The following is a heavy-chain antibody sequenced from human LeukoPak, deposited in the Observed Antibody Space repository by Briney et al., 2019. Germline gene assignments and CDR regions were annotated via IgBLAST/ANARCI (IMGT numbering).Heavy chain of an antibody. CDR2: ISAYNGNT. Sequence: EASVKVSCKASGYTFTSYGISWVRQAPGQGLEWMGWISAYNGNTNYAQKLQGRVTMTTDTSTSTAYMELRSLRSDDTAVYYCARDRDDILTGYSGFDYWGQGTLVTVSS. D-gene: IGHD3-9*01. CDR1: GYTFTSYG. V-gene: IGHV1-18*01. CDR3: ARDRDDILTGYSGFDY. J-gene: IGHJ4*02.